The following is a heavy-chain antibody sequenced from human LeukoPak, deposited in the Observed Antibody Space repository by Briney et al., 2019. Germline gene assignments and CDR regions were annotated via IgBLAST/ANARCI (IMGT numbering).Heavy chain of an antibody. J-gene: IGHJ6*02. Sequence: SETLTLTCTVTGGSITSCNYYWTWIRQPEGKGLEWIGRIYRSGSIDYSSSLKSRFTISVDTSRNPFSLKLRSLTPEDTAVYYCARASRVIAAAGPYQYFGLYLWAQGTTVTVSS. CDR1: GGSITSCNYY. CDR2: IYRSGSI. CDR3: ARASRVIAAAGPYQYFGLYL. V-gene: IGHV4-61*02. D-gene: IGHD6-13*01.